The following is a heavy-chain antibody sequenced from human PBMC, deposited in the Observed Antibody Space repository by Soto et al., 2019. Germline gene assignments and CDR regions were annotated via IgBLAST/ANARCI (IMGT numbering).Heavy chain of an antibody. J-gene: IGHJ4*02. CDR1: GFTFSSYG. CDR2: ISYDGSNK. CDR3: AKDGGSN. V-gene: IGHV3-30*18. Sequence: GGSLRLSCAASGFTFSSYGMHWVRQAPGKGLEWVAVISYDGSNKYYADSVKGRFTISRDNSKNTLYLQMNSLRAEDTAVYYCAKDGGSNWGQGTLVTVSS. D-gene: IGHD3-3*01.